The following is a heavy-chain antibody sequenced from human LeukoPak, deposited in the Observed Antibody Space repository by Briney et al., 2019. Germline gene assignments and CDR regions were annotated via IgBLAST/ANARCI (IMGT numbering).Heavy chain of an antibody. V-gene: IGHV4-39*01. CDR3: ARQGGDSGYYYFDF. D-gene: IGHD6-13*01. CDR1: GGSIRSSHYY. CDR2: VYYSGST. Sequence: PSETLSLTCSVSGGSIRSSHYYWGWIRHPPGQGLEWIASVYYSGSTYYTPSLRSRVTISIDTSKNQFSLKLTSVTAADTAVFYCARQGGDSGYYYFDFWGQGTLVTVSS. J-gene: IGHJ4*02.